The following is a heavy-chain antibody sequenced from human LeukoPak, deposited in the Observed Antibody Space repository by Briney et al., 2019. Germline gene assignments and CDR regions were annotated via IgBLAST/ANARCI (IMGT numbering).Heavy chain of an antibody. D-gene: IGHD3-9*01. V-gene: IGHV3-33*01. CDR2: VWRDGREI. J-gene: IGHJ6*04. CDR3: TRRLYDDKSYNFWMDV. Sequence: GGSLRLSCAASGFTFTNCVMHWVRQLPGKGLEWLAGVWRDGREINYADSVKGRFTIYRDASKNTVFLQMDSRRVEDTAVYYCTRRLYDDKSYNFWMDVWGKGTTVTVSS. CDR1: GFTFTNCV.